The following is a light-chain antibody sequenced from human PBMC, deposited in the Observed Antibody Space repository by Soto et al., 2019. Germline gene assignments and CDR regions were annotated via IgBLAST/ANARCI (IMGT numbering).Light chain of an antibody. V-gene: IGLV1-44*01. CDR1: GSSIGTNT. CDR2: GNN. CDR3: AAWDGSLNNVL. J-gene: IGLJ2*01. Sequence: QAVVTQQPSASGTPGQRVTISCSGSGSSIGTNTVNWYRQLPGTAPKLLIYGNNQRPSGVPDRFSGSKSGTSASLAISGLQSEDEADYYCAAWDGSLNNVLFGGGTKLTVL.